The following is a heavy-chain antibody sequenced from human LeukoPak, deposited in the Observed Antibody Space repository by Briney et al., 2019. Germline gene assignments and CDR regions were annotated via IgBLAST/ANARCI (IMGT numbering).Heavy chain of an antibody. J-gene: IGHJ4*02. CDR3: ARDLTMGDSIAAAGPLDY. V-gene: IGHV3-7*01. Sequence: GGSLRLSCAASGFSFSSYCMNWVGQAPGKGLDWVANIKQDGGEKVYVDCVKGRFTISRDNAKNSLYLQMNSLRAEDPAVSYCARDLTMGDSIAAAGPLDYWGQGTLVTVSS. D-gene: IGHD6-13*01. CDR1: GFSFSSYC. CDR2: IKQDGGEK.